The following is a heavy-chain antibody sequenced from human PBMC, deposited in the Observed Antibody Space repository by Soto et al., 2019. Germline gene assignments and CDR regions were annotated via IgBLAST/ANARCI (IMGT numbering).Heavy chain of an antibody. V-gene: IGHV4-59*01. CDR2: IYNSGTT. Sequence: QVQLQESGPGLVKPSETLSLTCTVSGGSISNFYWSWLRQFPKKELEWIGYIYNSGTTDYNPSLKSRVTISIDTSTNRFSLNLASVTAADTARYYCARAPTLYHFDYWGQGALVTVSS. CDR1: GGSISNFY. D-gene: IGHD3-3*01. J-gene: IGHJ4*02. CDR3: ARAPTLYHFDY.